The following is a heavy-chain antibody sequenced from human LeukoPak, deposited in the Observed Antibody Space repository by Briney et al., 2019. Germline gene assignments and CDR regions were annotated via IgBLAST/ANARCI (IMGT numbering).Heavy chain of an antibody. CDR3: AKSAAAGRGFDY. J-gene: IGHJ4*02. Sequence: GGSLRLSCAASGFTFSSYAMTWVRQAPREGLEWVSGISGSGGSTYYADSVKGRFTISRDNSKNTLYLQMNSLRAEDTAIYYCAKSAAAGRGFDYWGQGTLVTVSS. CDR2: ISGSGGST. V-gene: IGHV3-23*01. D-gene: IGHD6-13*01. CDR1: GFTFSSYA.